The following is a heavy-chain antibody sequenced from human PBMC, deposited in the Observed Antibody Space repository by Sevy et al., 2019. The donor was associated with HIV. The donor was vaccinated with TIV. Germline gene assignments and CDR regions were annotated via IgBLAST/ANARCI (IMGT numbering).Heavy chain of an antibody. D-gene: IGHD3-10*01. J-gene: IGHJ6*02. CDR2: ISYDGSNK. CDR3: ARGGPLWGSGIVFGMDV. Sequence: GGSLRLSCAASGFTFSSYAMHWVLQAPGKGLEWVAVISYDGSNKYYADSVKGRFTISRDNSKNTLYLQMNSLRAEDTAVYYCARGGPLWGSGIVFGMDVWGQGTTVTVSS. V-gene: IGHV3-30-3*01. CDR1: GFTFSSYA.